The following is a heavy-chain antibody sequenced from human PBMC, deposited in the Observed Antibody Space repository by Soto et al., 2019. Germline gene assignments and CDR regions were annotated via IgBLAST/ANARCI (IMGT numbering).Heavy chain of an antibody. CDR3: AKDRPPGWSGPFDY. CDR1: GFTFSSYG. CDR2: ISYDGSNK. Sequence: GGSLRLSCAASGFTFSSYGMHWVRKAPGKGLEWVAVISYDGSNKYYADSVKGRFTISRDNSKNTLYLQMNSLRAEDTAVYYCAKDRPPGWSGPFDYWGQGTLVTVSS. D-gene: IGHD2-15*01. J-gene: IGHJ4*02. V-gene: IGHV3-30*18.